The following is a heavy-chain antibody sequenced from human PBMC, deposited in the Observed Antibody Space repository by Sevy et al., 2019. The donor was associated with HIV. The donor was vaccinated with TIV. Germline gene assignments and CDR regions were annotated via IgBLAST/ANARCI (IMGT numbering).Heavy chain of an antibody. CDR1: GFTFSSYE. Sequence: GGSLRLSCAASGFTFSSYEMNWVRQAPGKGLEWVSYISSSGSTIYYADSVKGRFTISRDNAKNSLYLQMNSLRAEDTAVYCCAREPFDDSSGYSTQDLDYWGQGTLVTVSS. D-gene: IGHD3-22*01. V-gene: IGHV3-48*03. J-gene: IGHJ4*02. CDR3: AREPFDDSSGYSTQDLDY. CDR2: ISSSGSTI.